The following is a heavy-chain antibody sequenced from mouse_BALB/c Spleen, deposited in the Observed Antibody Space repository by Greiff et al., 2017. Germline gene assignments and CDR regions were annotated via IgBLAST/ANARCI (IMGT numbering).Heavy chain of an antibody. J-gene: IGHJ1*01. V-gene: IGHV2-6-7*01. D-gene: IGHD1-1*01. CDR1: GFSLTGYG. CDR2: IWGDGST. Sequence: VQLVESGPGLVAPSQSLSITCTVSGFSLTGYGVNWVRQPPGKGLEWLGMIWGDGSTDYNSALKSRLSISKDNSKSQVFLKMNSLQTDDTARYYCARGLRVPSYWYFDVWGAGTTVTVSS. CDR3: ARGLRVPSYWYFDV.